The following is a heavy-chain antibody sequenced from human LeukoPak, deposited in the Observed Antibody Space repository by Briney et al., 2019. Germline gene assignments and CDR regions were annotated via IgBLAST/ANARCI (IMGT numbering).Heavy chain of an antibody. CDR3: ARGTSIAAAGLYYFDY. V-gene: IGHV4-39*01. J-gene: IGHJ4*02. Sequence: SETLSLTCTVSGGSISSSSYYWGWIRQPPGKGLEWIGSIYYSGSTYYNPSLKSRVTISVDTSKNQFSLKLSSVTAADTAVYYCARGTSIAAAGLYYFDYWGQGTLVTVSS. D-gene: IGHD6-13*01. CDR1: GGSISSSSYY. CDR2: IYYSGST.